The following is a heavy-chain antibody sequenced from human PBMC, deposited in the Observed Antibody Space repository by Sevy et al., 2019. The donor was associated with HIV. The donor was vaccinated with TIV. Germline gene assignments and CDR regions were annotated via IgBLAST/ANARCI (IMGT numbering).Heavy chain of an antibody. CDR1: GFTFSSYA. CDR2: ISYDGSNK. V-gene: IGHV3-30-3*01. CDR3: ARERSIAAAGTGSGWFDP. D-gene: IGHD6-13*01. J-gene: IGHJ5*02. Sequence: GGSLRLSCAASGFTFSSYAMHWVRQAPGKGLEWVAVISYDGSNKYYADSVKGRFTIYRDNSKNTLYLQMNSLRAEDTAVYYCARERSIAAAGTGSGWFDPWGQGTLVTVSS.